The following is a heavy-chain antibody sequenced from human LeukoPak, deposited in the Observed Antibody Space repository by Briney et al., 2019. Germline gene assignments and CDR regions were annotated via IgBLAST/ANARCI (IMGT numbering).Heavy chain of an antibody. CDR3: ARHEYGDQTFDY. D-gene: IGHD4-17*01. Sequence: LRLSCAASGFTFSDYYMSWVRQAPGKGLEWIGEINHSGSTNYNPSLESRVTISVDTSKNQFSLKLSSVTAADTAVYYCARHEYGDQTFDYWGQGTLVTVSS. V-gene: IGHV4-34*01. CDR2: INHSGST. J-gene: IGHJ4*02. CDR1: GFTFSDYY.